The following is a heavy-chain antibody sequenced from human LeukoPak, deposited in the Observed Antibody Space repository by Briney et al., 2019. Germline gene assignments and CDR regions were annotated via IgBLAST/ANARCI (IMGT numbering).Heavy chain of an antibody. D-gene: IGHD3-22*01. J-gene: IGHJ4*02. CDR3: AKDRKIQTYYYDSSGYYSSDY. CDR1: GFTFSNYV. Sequence: GGSLRLSCAASGFTFSNYVMSWVRQAPGKGLEWVSSISGSGSNTNYADSVKGRFTISRDNSKNTLYLQMNSLRAEDTAVYYCAKDRKIQTYYYDSSGYYSSDYWGQGTLVTVSS. CDR2: ISGSGSNT. V-gene: IGHV3-23*01.